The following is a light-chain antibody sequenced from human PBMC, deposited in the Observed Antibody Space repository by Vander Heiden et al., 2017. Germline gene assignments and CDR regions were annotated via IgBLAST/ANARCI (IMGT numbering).Light chain of an antibody. J-gene: IGLJ2*01. CDR3: AAWDDSLSVV. CDR1: SSNIGSNY. V-gene: IGLV1-47*01. Sequence: QSVLTQPPSASGTPGQRVTISCSGSSSNIGSNYVYWYQQLPGTAPKLLIYRNNQRPSGVPDRFSGSKSGTSDSLAISGLRSEDEADYYCAAWDDSLSVVFGGGTKLTVL. CDR2: RNN.